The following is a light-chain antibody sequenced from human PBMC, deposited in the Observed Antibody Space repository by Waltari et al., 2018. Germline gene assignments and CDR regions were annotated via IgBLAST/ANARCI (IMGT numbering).Light chain of an antibody. J-gene: IGKJ4*01. CDR2: DVS. CDR1: QSVVTY. CDR3: QQRASSWVT. Sequence: IVLTQSTATLSLSPGERATLSCRASQSVVTYLAWFQQKPGQAPRLLMYDVSKRATGIPARFSGSGSGTDFTLTISSLEPEDFGVYYCQQRASSWVTFGGGTKVDIK. V-gene: IGKV3-11*01.